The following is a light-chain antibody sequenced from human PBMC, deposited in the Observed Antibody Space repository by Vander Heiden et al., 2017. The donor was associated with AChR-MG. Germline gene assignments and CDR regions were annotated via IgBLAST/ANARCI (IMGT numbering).Light chain of an antibody. V-gene: IGKV3-15*01. Sequence: EIVMTQSPATLSVSPGERATLSCRASQSVSTNLAWYQQKPGQAPRLLIYAAPTRATGIPARFSGSGSGTEFTLTISSLQSEDFAVYYCQQDNNWPQTFGGGTKVEIK. J-gene: IGKJ4*01. CDR2: AAP. CDR3: QQDNNWPQT. CDR1: QSVSTN.